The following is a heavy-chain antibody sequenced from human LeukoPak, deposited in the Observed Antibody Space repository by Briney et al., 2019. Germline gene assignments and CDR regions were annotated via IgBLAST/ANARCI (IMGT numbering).Heavy chain of an antibody. V-gene: IGHV3-66*01. CDR1: GFTFSSYS. D-gene: IGHD3-16*01. Sequence: GGSLRLSCAASGFTFSSYSMNWVRQAPGKGLEWASVIYSGGSTYYADSVKGRFTISRDNSKNTLYLQMNSLRAEDTAVYYCARDRGGFDYWGQGTLVTVSS. J-gene: IGHJ4*02. CDR3: ARDRGGFDY. CDR2: IYSGGST.